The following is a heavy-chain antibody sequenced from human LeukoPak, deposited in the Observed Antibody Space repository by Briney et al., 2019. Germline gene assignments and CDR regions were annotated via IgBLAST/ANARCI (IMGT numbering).Heavy chain of an antibody. CDR3: ATSDILTPADY. D-gene: IGHD3-9*01. CDR1: GYTFTGCH. J-gene: IGHJ4*02. CDR2: INPNSGGT. Sequence: ASVKVSCKASGYTFTGCHMHWVRQAPGQGLEWMGWINPNSGGTNYAQRFQGRVTMTRDTSITTAYMELGRLTSDDTAVYYCATSDILTPADYWGQGTLVTVSS. V-gene: IGHV1-2*02.